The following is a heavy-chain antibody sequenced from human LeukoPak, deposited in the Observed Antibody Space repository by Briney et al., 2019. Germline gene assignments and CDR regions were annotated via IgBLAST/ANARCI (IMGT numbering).Heavy chain of an antibody. J-gene: IGHJ4*02. D-gene: IGHD3-22*01. CDR3: ASNRGRAYYYDSSGYPN. CDR1: GFTFSSYG. Sequence: AGGSLRLSCAASGFTFSSYGMHWVRQAPGKGLEWVAVISYDGSNKYYADSVKGRFTISRDNSKNTLDLQMNSLRAEDTAVYYCASNRGRAYYYDSSGYPNWGQGTLVTVSS. V-gene: IGHV3-30*03. CDR2: ISYDGSNK.